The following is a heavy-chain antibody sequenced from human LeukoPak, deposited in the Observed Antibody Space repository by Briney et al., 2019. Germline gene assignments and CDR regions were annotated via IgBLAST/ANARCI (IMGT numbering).Heavy chain of an antibody. CDR2: ISGSGGST. CDR3: AKDKRFPDDAFDI. D-gene: IGHD1-14*01. CDR1: GFSFCGYA. Sequence: GGSLRHSCAAPGFSFCGYAMSWVRPAPGKGLEWGSAISGSGGSTYYADTVKGRFTISRDNSKNTLYLQMNSLRAEDTAVYYCAKDKRFPDDAFDIWGQGTMVTVSS. V-gene: IGHV3-23*01. J-gene: IGHJ3*02.